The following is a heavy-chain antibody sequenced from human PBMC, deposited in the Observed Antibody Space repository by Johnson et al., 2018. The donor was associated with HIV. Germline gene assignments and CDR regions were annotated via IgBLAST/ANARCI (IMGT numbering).Heavy chain of an antibody. CDR2: ISYDESNK. Sequence: QVQLVESGGGVVQLGRSLSLSCAASGFTFSSYAMNWVRQAPGKGLEWVAVISYDESNKYYADSVKGRFTISRDNSKNTLYLQMSSLGAEDTAVYYCAKDQSWIGTGHDAFDIWGQGTMVTVSS. CDR3: AKDQSWIGTGHDAFDI. J-gene: IGHJ3*02. D-gene: IGHD1-1*01. V-gene: IGHV3-30*04. CDR1: GFTFSSYA.